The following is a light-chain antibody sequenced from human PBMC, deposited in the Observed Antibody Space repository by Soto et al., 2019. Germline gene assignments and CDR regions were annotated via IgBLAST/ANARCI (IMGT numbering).Light chain of an antibody. CDR1: QSVSNSY. J-gene: IGKJ2*01. CDR2: GAS. CDR3: QQYGNSPPNT. V-gene: IGKV3-20*01. Sequence: EIVLTQSPRTLSLSPGERATLSCRASQSVSNSYLAWYQQKPGQAPRLLIYGASSRATGIPDRFSGSGSGTDFTLTISRLEPEDFAVYYCQQYGNSPPNTFGQGTKLEIK.